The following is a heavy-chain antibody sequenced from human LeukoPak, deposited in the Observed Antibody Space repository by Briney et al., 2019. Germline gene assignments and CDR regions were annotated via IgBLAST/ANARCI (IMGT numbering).Heavy chain of an antibody. CDR2: IYYSGST. J-gene: IGHJ3*02. V-gene: IGHV4-39*01. CDR3: ASTGYSYAVNEIHAFDI. CDR1: GGSISSSSYY. D-gene: IGHD5-18*01. Sequence: SETLSLTCTVTGGSISSSSYYWGWIRQPPGKGLEWIGSIYYSGSTYYNPSLKSRVTISVDTSKNQFSLKLSSVTAADTAVYYCASTGYSYAVNEIHAFDIWGQGTMVTVSS.